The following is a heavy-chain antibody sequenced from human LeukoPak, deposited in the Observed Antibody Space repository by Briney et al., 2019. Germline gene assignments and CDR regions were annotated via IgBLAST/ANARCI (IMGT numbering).Heavy chain of an antibody. CDR3: AVDLAHGVPDYFDY. CDR1: GFAFSTYT. V-gene: IGHV3-30*04. J-gene: IGHJ4*02. Sequence: PGGSLRLSCAASGFAFSTYTMHWDRQAPGKGPEWVSVISHDDTHKYYADAVAGRFTISRDNSKNMLYLQMDSVRADDSAIYYCAVDLAHGVPDYFDYWGQGTLVTVSS. D-gene: IGHD2-8*01. CDR2: ISHDDTHK.